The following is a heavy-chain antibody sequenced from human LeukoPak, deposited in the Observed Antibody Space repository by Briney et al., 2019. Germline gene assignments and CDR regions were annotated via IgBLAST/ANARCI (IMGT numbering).Heavy chain of an antibody. CDR1: GGSISSSSYY. CDR3: ARTMIVVVISNDAFDI. Sequence: SETLSLTCTVSGGSISSSSYYWGWLRQPPGKGLEWIGSIYYSGSTYYNPSLKSRVTISVDTSKNQFSLKLSSVTAADTAVYYCARTMIVVVISNDAFDIWGQGTMVTVSS. D-gene: IGHD3-22*01. CDR2: IYYSGST. J-gene: IGHJ3*02. V-gene: IGHV4-39*01.